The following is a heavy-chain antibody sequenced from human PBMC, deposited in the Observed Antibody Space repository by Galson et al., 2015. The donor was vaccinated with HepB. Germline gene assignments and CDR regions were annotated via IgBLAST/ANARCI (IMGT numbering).Heavy chain of an antibody. Sequence: TLSLTCTVSGGSISSTSYYWTWIRQPAGKALQWIGRIYTSGDTNYNPSLKSRVTMSVDKSKNQFSLKLNSVTAADTAVYYCARVGHSRYYDSSGYSISYYYYMDVWGKGTTVTVSS. CDR1: GGSISSTSYY. J-gene: IGHJ6*03. CDR3: ARVGHSRYYDSSGYSISYYYYMDV. CDR2: IYTSGDT. D-gene: IGHD3-22*01. V-gene: IGHV4-61*02.